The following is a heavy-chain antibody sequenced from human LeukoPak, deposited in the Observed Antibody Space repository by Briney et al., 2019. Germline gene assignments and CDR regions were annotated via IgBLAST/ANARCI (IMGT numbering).Heavy chain of an antibody. Sequence: GASVKVSCKAPGYTFTGYYMHWVRQAPGQGLEWMGWINPNSGGTNYAQKFQGRVTMTRDTSISTAYMELSRLRSDDTAVYYCARAVIQWLVLGRGTYFDYWGQGTLVTVSS. CDR2: INPNSGGT. V-gene: IGHV1-2*02. CDR3: ARAVIQWLVLGRGTYFDY. CDR1: GYTFTGYY. J-gene: IGHJ4*02. D-gene: IGHD6-19*01.